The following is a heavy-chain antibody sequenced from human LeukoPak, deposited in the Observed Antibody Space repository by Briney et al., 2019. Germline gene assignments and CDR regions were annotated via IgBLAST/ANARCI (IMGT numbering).Heavy chain of an antibody. CDR2: IYYSGST. D-gene: IGHD1/OR15-1a*01. CDR1: GDSISSYY. Sequence: SETLSLTCTVSGDSISSYYWSWIRQPPGKGLEWIGYIYYSGSTNYNPSLKSRVTISVDTSKNQFSLKLSSVTAADTAVYYCAREPERTLFDYWGRGTLVTASS. V-gene: IGHV4-59*01. CDR3: AREPERTLFDY. J-gene: IGHJ4*02.